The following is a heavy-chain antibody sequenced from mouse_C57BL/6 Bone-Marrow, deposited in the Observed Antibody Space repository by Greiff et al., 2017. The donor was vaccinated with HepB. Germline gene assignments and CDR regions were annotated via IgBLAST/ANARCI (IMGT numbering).Heavy chain of an antibody. V-gene: IGHV3-6*01. CDR1: GYSITSGYY. Sequence: VQLKQSGPGLVKPSQSLSLTCSVTGYSITSGYYWNWIRQFPGNKLEWMGYISYDGSNNYNPSLKNRISITRDTSKNQFFLKLNSLTTEDTATYYCAREDSTTYFDYWGQGTTLTVSS. J-gene: IGHJ2*01. CDR3: AREDSTTYFDY. D-gene: IGHD2-12*01. CDR2: ISYDGSN.